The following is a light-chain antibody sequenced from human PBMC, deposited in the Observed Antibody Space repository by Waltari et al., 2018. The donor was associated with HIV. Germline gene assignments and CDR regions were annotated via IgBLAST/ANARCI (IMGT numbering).Light chain of an antibody. V-gene: IGKV4-1*01. CDR3: QQYYSTPWT. CDR1: QSVLSRSNNKGY. CDR2: WAS. Sequence: DIVMTQSPDSLAVSLGERATINCKSSQSVLSRSNNKGYLAWYQQKPGQPPKLLIYWASSRVSGVPDRFSGSGSGTDFTLTISRLQAEDVAVYYCQQYYSTPWTFGQGTRVEIK. J-gene: IGKJ1*01.